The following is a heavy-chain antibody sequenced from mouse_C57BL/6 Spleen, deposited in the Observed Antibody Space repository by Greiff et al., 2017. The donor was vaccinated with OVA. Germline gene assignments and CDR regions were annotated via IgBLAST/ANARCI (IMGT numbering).Heavy chain of an antibody. CDR2: INPSNGGT. CDR1: GYTFTDYY. J-gene: IGHJ3*01. V-gene: IGHV1-26*01. CDR3: ARRDDCSGWFAY. D-gene: IGHD2-12*01. Sequence: VQLQQSGPELVKPGASVKISCKASGYTFTDYYMHWVKQSPGQGLEWIGDINPSNGGTSYNQKFKGKATLTADKSSSTAYMELRSLTSEDSAVYYCARRDDCSGWFAYWGQGTLVTVSA.